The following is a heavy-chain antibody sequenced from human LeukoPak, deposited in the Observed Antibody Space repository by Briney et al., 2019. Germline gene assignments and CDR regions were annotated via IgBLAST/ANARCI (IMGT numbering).Heavy chain of an antibody. CDR2: VSYDGSNK. D-gene: IGHD4-17*01. J-gene: IGHJ4*02. CDR3: ARDGYGDYWVDY. CDR1: GFTFSSYA. Sequence: GGSLRLSCAASGFTFSSYAMHWVRQAPGKWLEWVAVVSYDGSNKYYADSVKGRFTISRDNSKNTLYLQMNSLRAEDTAVYYCARDGYGDYWVDYWGQGTLVTVSS. V-gene: IGHV3-30*04.